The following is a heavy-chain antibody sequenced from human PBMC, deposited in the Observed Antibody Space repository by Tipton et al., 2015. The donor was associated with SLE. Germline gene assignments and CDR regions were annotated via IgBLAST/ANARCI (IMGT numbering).Heavy chain of an antibody. D-gene: IGHD3-22*01. CDR2: IYTSGST. CDR3: ARAPPPYYYDSSGYYYPYYFDY. Sequence: LRLSCTVSGGSISSGSYYWSWIRQPAGKGLEWIGRIYTSGSTNYNPSLKSRVTISVDTSKNQFSLKLSSVTAADTAVYYCARAPPPYYYDSSGYYYPYYFDYWGQGTLVTVSS. V-gene: IGHV4-61*02. CDR1: GGSISSGSYY. J-gene: IGHJ4*02.